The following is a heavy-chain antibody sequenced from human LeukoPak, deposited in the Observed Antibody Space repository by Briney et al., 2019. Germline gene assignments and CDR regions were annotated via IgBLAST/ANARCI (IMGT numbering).Heavy chain of an antibody. Sequence: GGSLRLACAASGFRFSSYAMSWVRQAPGKGLEWVSAISGSGVSTYYADSVKGRFTISRDNSKNTLYLQMNSLRAEDTAVYYCARVGWLGLFYYYGMDVWGQGTTVTVSS. J-gene: IGHJ6*02. CDR1: GFRFSSYA. V-gene: IGHV3-23*01. D-gene: IGHD5-12*01. CDR3: ARVGWLGLFYYYGMDV. CDR2: ISGSGVST.